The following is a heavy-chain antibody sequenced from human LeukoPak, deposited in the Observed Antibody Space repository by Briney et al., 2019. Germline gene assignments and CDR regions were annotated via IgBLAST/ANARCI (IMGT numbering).Heavy chain of an antibody. V-gene: IGHV3-21*01. D-gene: IGHD2-8*01. CDR1: GFTFSSYS. CDR2: ISSSSSYI. CDR3: ARDQGYCTNGVCCVSWWFDP. Sequence: GGSLRLSCAASGFTFSSYSMNWVRQAPGKGLEWVSSISSSSSYIYYADSVKGRFTISRDNAKNSLYLQMNSLRAEDTAVYYCARDQGYCTNGVCCVSWWFDPWGQGTLVTVSS. J-gene: IGHJ5*02.